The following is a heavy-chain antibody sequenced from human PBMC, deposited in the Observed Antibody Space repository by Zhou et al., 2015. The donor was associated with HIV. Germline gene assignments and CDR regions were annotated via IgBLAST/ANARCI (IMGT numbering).Heavy chain of an antibody. CDR2: IIPIFGTA. Sequence: QVQLVQSGAEVKKPGSSVKVSCKASGGTFSSYAISWVRQAPGQGLEWMGGIIPIFGTANYAQKFQGRVTITADESTSTAYMELSSLRSEDTAVYYCARELWNQRLTRQGENDYWGQGTLVTVSS. CDR3: ARELWNQRLTRQGENDY. V-gene: IGHV1-69*01. D-gene: IGHD1-1*01. CDR1: GGTFSSYA. J-gene: IGHJ4*02.